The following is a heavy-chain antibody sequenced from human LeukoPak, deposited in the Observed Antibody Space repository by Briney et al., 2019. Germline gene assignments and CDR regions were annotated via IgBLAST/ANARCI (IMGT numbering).Heavy chain of an antibody. CDR3: AKEAGYSGYDYPDY. CDR2: INIDGNTT. D-gene: IGHD5-12*01. CDR1: GFTFSSYW. Sequence: PGRSLRLSCAASGFTFSSYWMHWVRQGPGKGLVWVSRINIDGNTTTYADSVRGRFTVSRDNAKNTLYLQMNSLRAEDTAVYYCAKEAGYSGYDYPDYWGQGTLVTVSS. J-gene: IGHJ4*02. V-gene: IGHV3-74*01.